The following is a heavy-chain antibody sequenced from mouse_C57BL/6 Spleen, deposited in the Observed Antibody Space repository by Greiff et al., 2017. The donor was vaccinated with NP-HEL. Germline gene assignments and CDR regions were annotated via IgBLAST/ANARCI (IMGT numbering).Heavy chain of an antibody. CDR1: GYTFTSYW. V-gene: IGHV1-55*01. CDR2: IYPGSGST. D-gene: IGHD4-1*01. Sequence: VQLQQPGAELVKPGASVKMSCKASGYTFTSYWITWVKQRPGQGLEWIGDIYPGSGSTNYNEKFKSKATLTVDKSSSTAYMQLSSLTSEDSAVYYCARGNWDPFAYWGQGTLVTVSA. CDR3: ARGNWDPFAY. J-gene: IGHJ3*01.